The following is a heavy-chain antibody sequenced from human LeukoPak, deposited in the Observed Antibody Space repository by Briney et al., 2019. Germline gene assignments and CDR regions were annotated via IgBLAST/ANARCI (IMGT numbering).Heavy chain of an antibody. CDR2: IYYSGST. CDR3: ARESTSYYDFWSGYYSDFDY. J-gene: IGHJ4*02. V-gene: IGHV4-39*07. D-gene: IGHD3-3*01. CDR1: GSSISSSSYY. Sequence: SETLSLACTVSGSSISSSSYYWGWIRQPPGKGLEWIGSIYYSGSTNYNPSLKSRVTISVDTSKNQFSLKLSSVTAADTAVYYCARESTSYYDFWSGYYSDFDYWGQGTLVTVSS.